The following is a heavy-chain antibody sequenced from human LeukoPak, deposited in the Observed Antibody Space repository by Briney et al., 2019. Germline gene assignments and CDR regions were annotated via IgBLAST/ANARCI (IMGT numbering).Heavy chain of an antibody. CDR2: ISYDGSNK. CDR3: AKPLYYGDYSSDAFDI. D-gene: IGHD4-17*01. J-gene: IGHJ3*02. V-gene: IGHV3-30*18. CDR1: GFTFSSYG. Sequence: GGSLRLSCAASGFTFSSYGMHWVRQAPGKGLEWVAVISYDGSNKYYADSVKGRFTISRDNSKNTLYLQMNSLRAEDTAVYYCAKPLYYGDYSSDAFDIWGQGTMVTVSS.